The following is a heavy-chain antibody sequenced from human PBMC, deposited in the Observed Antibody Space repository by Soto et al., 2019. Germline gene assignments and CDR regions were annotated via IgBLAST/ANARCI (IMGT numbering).Heavy chain of an antibody. Sequence: EVQLVESGGGLVQPGRSLRLSCAASGFTFHNCAMHWVRQAPGKGLEWVSGISWNSGSIAYADSVKGRFTISRDNAKNSLYLQMNSLRVDDTALYYCTKVHFVDYVASNSIWYFDLWGRCTLVTVSS. J-gene: IGHJ2*01. CDR3: TKVHFVDYVASNSIWYFDL. CDR2: ISWNSGSI. CDR1: GFTFHNCA. D-gene: IGHD4-17*01. V-gene: IGHV3-9*01.